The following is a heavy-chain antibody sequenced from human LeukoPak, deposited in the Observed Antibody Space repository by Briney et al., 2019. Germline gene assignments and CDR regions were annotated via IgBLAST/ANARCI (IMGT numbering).Heavy chain of an antibody. V-gene: IGHV3-23*01. CDR3: AKDNAQGGATSLVFDI. J-gene: IGHJ3*02. CDR1: GFTFSSNA. Sequence: GGSLRLSCAASGFTFSSNAMSWVRQAPGKGVEWVSGTRGSGGSTYNADSVKGRFTVSRNNSKNTLYLQMNSLRAEDTAVYHCAKDNAQGGATSLVFDIWGQGAMVTVSS. D-gene: IGHD1-26*01. CDR2: TRGSGGST.